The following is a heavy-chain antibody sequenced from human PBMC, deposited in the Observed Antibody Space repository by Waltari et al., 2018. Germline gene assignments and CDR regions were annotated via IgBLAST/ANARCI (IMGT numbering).Heavy chain of an antibody. Sequence: QVQLQESGPGLVKPSETLSLTCTVSGGSISRYYWSWIRPPPGKGLAWLGYMYSDGSTNYNPSLKSRVTMSVDTSKNQFSLKLSSVTAADTAVYYCARLYGELPDSWGQGTLVTVSS. CDR3: ARLYGELPDS. J-gene: IGHJ4*02. CDR2: MYSDGST. D-gene: IGHD1-7*01. CDR1: GGSISRYY. V-gene: IGHV4-4*09.